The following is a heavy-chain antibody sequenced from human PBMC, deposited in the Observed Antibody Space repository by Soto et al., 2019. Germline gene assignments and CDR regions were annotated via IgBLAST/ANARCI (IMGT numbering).Heavy chain of an antibody. V-gene: IGHV1-69*13. Sequence: GASVKVSCKASGGTFSSYAISWVRQAPGQGLEWMGGIIPIFGTANYAQKFQGRVTITADESTSTAYMELSSLRSEDTAVYYCARAIVVVPAAIVHYYYYGMDVWGQGTTVTVSS. CDR1: GGTFSSYA. CDR3: ARAIVVVPAAIVHYYYYGMDV. J-gene: IGHJ6*02. D-gene: IGHD2-2*02. CDR2: IIPIFGTA.